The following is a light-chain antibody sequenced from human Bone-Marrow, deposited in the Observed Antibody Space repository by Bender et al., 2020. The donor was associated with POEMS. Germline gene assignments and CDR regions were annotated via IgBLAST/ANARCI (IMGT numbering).Light chain of an antibody. J-gene: IGLJ1*01. CDR3: CSYAGSNTFD. Sequence: QSALTQPASVSGSPGQSITISCTGSSSNIGKYNLVSWYQQDPGKAPKLILYDVSSSPPRVSSPLSWSQSGSTASLAISWLQTEDEADYYLCSYAGSNTFDFGIGTQAAV. V-gene: IGLV2-23*02. CDR2: DVS. CDR1: SSNIGKYNL.